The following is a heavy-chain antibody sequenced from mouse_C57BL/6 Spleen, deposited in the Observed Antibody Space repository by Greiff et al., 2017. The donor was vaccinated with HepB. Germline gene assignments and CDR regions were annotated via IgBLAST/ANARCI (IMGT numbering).Heavy chain of an antibody. D-gene: IGHD2-4*01. CDR1: GFTFSDYG. V-gene: IGHV5-17*01. J-gene: IGHJ4*01. CDR2: ISSGSSTI. CDR3: ARWIYYDFSMDY. Sequence: EVKLLESGGGLVKPGGSLKLSCAASGFTFSDYGMHWVRQAPEKGLEWVAYISSGSSTIYYADTVKGRFTISRDNAKNTLFLQMTSLRSEDTAMYYCARWIYYDFSMDYWGQGTSVTVSS.